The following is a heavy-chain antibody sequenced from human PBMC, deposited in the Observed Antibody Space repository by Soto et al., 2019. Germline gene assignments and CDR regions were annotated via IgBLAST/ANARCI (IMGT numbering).Heavy chain of an antibody. CDR3: TAPSVSGAQVVY. CDR1: GFTFSGSA. J-gene: IGHJ4*02. Sequence: GGSLRLSCAASGFTFSGSAMHWVRQASGKGLEWVGRIRSKANSYATAYAASVKGRFTISRDDSKNTAYLQMNSLKTEDTAVYYCTAPSVSGAQVVYWGQGTLVTVSS. CDR2: IRSKANSYAT. V-gene: IGHV3-73*01. D-gene: IGHD2-15*01.